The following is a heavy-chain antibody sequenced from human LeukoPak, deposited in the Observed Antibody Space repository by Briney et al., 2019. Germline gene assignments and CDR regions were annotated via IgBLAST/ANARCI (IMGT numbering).Heavy chain of an antibody. Sequence: GGSLRLSCAASGFTFSSYAMHWVRQAPGKGLEWVAVISYDGNNKYYADSVKGRFTISRDNSKNTLYLQMNSLRAEDTAVYYCARGTVTYPAGYFQHWGQGTLVTVSS. CDR3: ARGTVTYPAGYFQH. D-gene: IGHD4-17*01. J-gene: IGHJ1*01. CDR1: GFTFSSYA. V-gene: IGHV3-30-3*01. CDR2: ISYDGNNK.